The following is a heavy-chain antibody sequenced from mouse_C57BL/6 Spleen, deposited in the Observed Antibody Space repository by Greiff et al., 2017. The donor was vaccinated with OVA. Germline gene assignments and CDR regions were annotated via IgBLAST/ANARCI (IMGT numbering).Heavy chain of an antibody. CDR2: INPNNGGT. Sequence: VQLQQSGPELVKPGASVKISCKASGYTFTDYNMDWVKQSHGKSLEWIGDINPNNGGTIYNQKFKGKATLTVDKSSSTAYMELRSLTSEDTAVYYCARERPSYEGYAMDYWGQGTSVTVSS. CDR1: GYTFTDYN. V-gene: IGHV1-18*01. CDR3: ARERPSYEGYAMDY. J-gene: IGHJ4*01. D-gene: IGHD2-3*01.